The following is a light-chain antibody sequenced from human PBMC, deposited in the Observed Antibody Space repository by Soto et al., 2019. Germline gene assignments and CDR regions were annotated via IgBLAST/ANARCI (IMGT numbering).Light chain of an antibody. CDR3: QQRSNWPIT. CDR1: QSVSSY. J-gene: IGKJ5*01. V-gene: IGKV3-11*01. Sequence: EIVLTQSTATLTVSPGERATLSCRASQSVSSYLAWYQQKPGKAPRLLIYAASNRDTGIPARFSGSGSGTDFTLTISSLEPADFAVYYCQQRSNWPITFGQGTRLEIK. CDR2: AAS.